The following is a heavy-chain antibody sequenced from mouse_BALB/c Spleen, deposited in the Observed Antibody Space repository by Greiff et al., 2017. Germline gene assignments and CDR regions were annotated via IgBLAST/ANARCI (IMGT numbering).Heavy chain of an antibody. D-gene: IGHD4-1*01. Sequence: EVMLVESGGGLVKPGGSLKLSCAASGFTFSSYTMSWVRQTPEKRLEWVATISSGGSYTYYPDSVKGRFTISRDNAKNTLYLQMSSLKSEDTAMYYCTRDPLTFYYFDYWGQGTTLTVSS. V-gene: IGHV5-6-4*01. CDR2: ISSGGSYT. CDR3: TRDPLTFYYFDY. CDR1: GFTFSSYT. J-gene: IGHJ2*01.